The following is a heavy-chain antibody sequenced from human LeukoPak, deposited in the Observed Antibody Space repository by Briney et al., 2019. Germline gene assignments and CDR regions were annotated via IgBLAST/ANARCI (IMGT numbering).Heavy chain of an antibody. D-gene: IGHD3-22*01. V-gene: IGHV3-21*01. CDR3: GGARGGGAYDSSGYGY. CDR1: GFTFSSYS. Sequence: GGSLRLSCAASGFTFSSYSMNWVRQAPGKGLEWVSSISSSSSYIYYADSVKGRFTISRDNAKNSLYLQMNSLRAEDTAVYYWGGARGGGAYDSSGYGYWGQGTLVTVSS. J-gene: IGHJ4*02. CDR2: ISSSSSYI.